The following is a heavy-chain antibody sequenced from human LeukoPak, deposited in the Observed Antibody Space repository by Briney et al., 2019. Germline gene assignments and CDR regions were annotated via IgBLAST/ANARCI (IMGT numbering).Heavy chain of an antibody. J-gene: IGHJ5*02. V-gene: IGHV3-11*04. CDR2: ISSSGSTI. Sequence: GGSLRLSCAAYGFTFSDYYMSWIRQAPGKGLEWVSYISSSGSTIYYADSVKGRFTISGDNAKNSLYLQMNSLRAEDTAVYYCARDTQWLVPGDWFDPWGQGTLVTVSS. CDR3: ARDTQWLVPGDWFDP. D-gene: IGHD6-19*01. CDR1: GFTFSDYY.